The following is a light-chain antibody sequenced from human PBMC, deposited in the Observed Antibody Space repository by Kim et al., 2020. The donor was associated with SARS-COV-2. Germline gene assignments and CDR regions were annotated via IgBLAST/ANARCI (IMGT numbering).Light chain of an antibody. CDR1: NLRSYY. J-gene: IGLJ3*02. V-gene: IGLV3-19*01. CDR2: GKN. CDR3: NSRDSSGNLWV. Sequence: SSELTQDPAVSVALGQTVRITCQGDNLRSYYASWYQQKPGQAPVLVICGKNNRPSGIPDRFSGSSSGNTASLTITGAQAEDEADYYCNSRDSSGNLWVFGGGTKLTVL.